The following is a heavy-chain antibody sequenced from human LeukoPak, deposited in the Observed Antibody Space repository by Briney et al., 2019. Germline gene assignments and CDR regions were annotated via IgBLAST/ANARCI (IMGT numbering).Heavy chain of an antibody. CDR2: ISYDGSNK. V-gene: IGHV3-30*18. CDR1: GFTFSSYG. CDR3: AKDIWPSNYYYGMDV. Sequence: PGGSLRLSCAASGFTFSSYGMHWVRQAPGKGLEWVAVISYDGSNKYYTDSVKGRFTISRDNSKNTLYLQMNSLRAEDTAVYYCAKDIWPSNYYYGMDVWGQGTTVTVSS. J-gene: IGHJ6*02. D-gene: IGHD3-10*01.